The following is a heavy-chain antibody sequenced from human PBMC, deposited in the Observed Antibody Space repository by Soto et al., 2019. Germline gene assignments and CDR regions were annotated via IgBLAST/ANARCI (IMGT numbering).Heavy chain of an antibody. V-gene: IGHV3-21*01. J-gene: IGHJ6*02. CDR3: ASRMADYGDYQGGNYGMAV. Sequence: PGGSLRLSCAASGFTFSSFSMNWVRQAPGKGLEWVSSISISSSYIYYADSVKGRFTISRDKAKNSLYLQMNSLRAEDTAVYYCASRMADYGDYQGGNYGMAVWGQGTTVTLSS. D-gene: IGHD4-17*01. CDR1: GFTFSSFS. CDR2: ISISSSYI.